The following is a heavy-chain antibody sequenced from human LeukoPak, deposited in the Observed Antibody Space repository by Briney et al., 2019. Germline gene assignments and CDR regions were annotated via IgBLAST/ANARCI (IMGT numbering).Heavy chain of an antibody. CDR1: GGSISSGSYY. CDR3: AKDFVVVPGNVNHFDY. Sequence: KTSEALSLTCTVSGGSISSGSYYWVWIRQPPGKGLEWVGTIYYSGSTYYNPSLKSRVSIAVDTSKNQFSLRLSSVTAADTAVYYCAKDFVVVPGNVNHFDYWGQGTLVTVSS. V-gene: IGHV4-39*07. CDR2: IYYSGST. J-gene: IGHJ4*02. D-gene: IGHD2-21*02.